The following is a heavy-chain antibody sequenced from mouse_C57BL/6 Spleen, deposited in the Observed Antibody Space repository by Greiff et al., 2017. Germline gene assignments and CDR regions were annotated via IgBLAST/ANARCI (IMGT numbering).Heavy chain of an antibody. Sequence: EVKLVESGGGLVKPGGSLKLSCAASGFTFSSYAMSWVRQTPEKRLEWVATISDGGSYTYYPHNVKGRFPISRDNAKNNLYLQMSHLKSEDTARYYCARDWEGFDDWGQGTTLTVAS. CDR2: ISDGGSYT. V-gene: IGHV5-4*01. CDR1: GFTFSSYA. D-gene: IGHD4-1*01. J-gene: IGHJ2*01. CDR3: ARDWEGFDD.